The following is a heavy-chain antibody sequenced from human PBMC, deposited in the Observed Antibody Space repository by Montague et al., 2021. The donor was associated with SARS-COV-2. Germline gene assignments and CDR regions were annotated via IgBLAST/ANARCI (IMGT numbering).Heavy chain of an antibody. V-gene: IGHV4-34*01. D-gene: IGHD2-2*01. CDR2: IYHSGST. CDR1: GGSFSGYY. Sequence: SETLSLTCAVYGGSFSGYYWSWIRQPPGKGLEWIGEIYHSGSTNYNPPLKSRVTISLDTSKNQFSLKLSSVTAADTAVHYCARVRAVPAAMRIFSLGRRYYGMDVWGQGTTVTVSS. J-gene: IGHJ6*02. CDR3: ARVRAVPAAMRIFSLGRRYYGMDV.